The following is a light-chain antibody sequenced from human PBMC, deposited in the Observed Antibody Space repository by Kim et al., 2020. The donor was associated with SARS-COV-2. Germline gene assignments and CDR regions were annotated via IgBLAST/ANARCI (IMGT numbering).Light chain of an antibody. Sequence: QSVLTQPPSASGTPGQRVTISCSGSNSNIGSNTVNWYRQVPGTAPKLLMHSINERPSGVPDRFSGSKSGTSASLAISGLQSDDEGDYFCATWDDRLNGPAFGGGTKVTV. V-gene: IGLV1-44*01. CDR3: ATWDDRLNGPA. CDR2: SIN. J-gene: IGLJ3*02. CDR1: NSNIGSNT.